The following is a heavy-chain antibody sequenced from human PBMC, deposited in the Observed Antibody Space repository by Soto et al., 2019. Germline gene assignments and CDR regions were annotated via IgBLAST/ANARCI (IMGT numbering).Heavy chain of an antibody. CDR2: IYSGGNT. V-gene: IGHV4-39*01. Sequence: QLQVQESGPGQVKPSQTLSLTCTVSGGSITSHHCYWGWIRQPPGKGLEWIGSIYSGGNTYYNPSLRSRLTIFVDTAKNLISLKLSSVTAADSAIYYCGSGPSTTWIDNWGLGTQVSVSS. J-gene: IGHJ4*02. CDR1: GGSITSHHCY. D-gene: IGHD2-2*01. CDR3: GSGPSTTWIDN.